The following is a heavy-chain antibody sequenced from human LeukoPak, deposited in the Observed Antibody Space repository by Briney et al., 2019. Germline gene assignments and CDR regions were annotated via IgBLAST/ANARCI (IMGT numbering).Heavy chain of an antibody. CDR3: ARFGAAAGTDY. J-gene: IGHJ4*02. V-gene: IGHV4-59*01. Sequence: SETLSLTCTVSGASITSYYRTWIRQPPGKGLEWIGYVYYSGSTNYNPSLKSRVTISVDTSKNQFSLKLTSMTAADTAVYYCARFGAAAGTDYWGQGTLVTVSS. D-gene: IGHD6-13*01. CDR1: GASITSYY. CDR2: VYYSGST.